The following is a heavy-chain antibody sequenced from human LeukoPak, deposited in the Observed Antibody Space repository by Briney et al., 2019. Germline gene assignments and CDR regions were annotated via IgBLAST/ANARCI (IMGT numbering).Heavy chain of an antibody. D-gene: IGHD6-6*01. CDR1: GFIFIGYG. V-gene: IGHV3-30*02. Sequence: GGSLRLSCAASGFIFIGYGMHWVRQAPGKGPEWVAFIRPDGHNKYYADSVKGRFMISRDNSKNTLYLQMNSLRAEDTAVYYCAKDKGSSAPYYFDYWGQGTLVTVSS. CDR3: AKDKGSSAPYYFDY. CDR2: IRPDGHNK. J-gene: IGHJ4*02.